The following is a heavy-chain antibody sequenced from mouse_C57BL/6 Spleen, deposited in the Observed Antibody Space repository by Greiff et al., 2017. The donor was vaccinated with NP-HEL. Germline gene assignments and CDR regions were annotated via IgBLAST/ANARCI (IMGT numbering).Heavy chain of an antibody. D-gene: IGHD2-1*01. J-gene: IGHJ4*01. Sequence: EVMLVESGGGLVKPGGSLKLSCAASGFTFSDYGMHWVRQAPEKGLEWVAYISSGSSTIYYADTVKGRFTISRDNAKNTLFLQMTSLRSEDTAMYYCARDGNYKSYAMDYWGQGTSVTVSS. CDR1: GFTFSDYG. CDR2: ISSGSSTI. CDR3: ARDGNYKSYAMDY. V-gene: IGHV5-17*01.